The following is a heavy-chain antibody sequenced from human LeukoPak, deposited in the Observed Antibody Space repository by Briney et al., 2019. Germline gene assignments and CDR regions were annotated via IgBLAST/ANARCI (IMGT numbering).Heavy chain of an antibody. J-gene: IGHJ4*02. V-gene: IGHV3-15*01. Sequence: GGSLRLSCAASGFTFTNAWMSWVRQAPGKGLEWVGRIKTKTGGGTTDYAAPVKGRFIISRDDSKNTLYLQVNSLKTEDTAVYYCTTARWTTYYYDYWGQGTLVTVSS. CDR3: TTARWTTYYYDY. D-gene: IGHD3-10*01. CDR2: IKTKTGGGTT. CDR1: GFTFTNAW.